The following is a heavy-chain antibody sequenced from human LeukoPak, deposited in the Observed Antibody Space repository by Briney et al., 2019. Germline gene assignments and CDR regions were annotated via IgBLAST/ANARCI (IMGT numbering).Heavy chain of an antibody. D-gene: IGHD3-22*01. CDR3: ARSYDSSGYYYVGY. CDR1: GYTFTSYD. V-gene: IGHV1-8*01. J-gene: IGHJ4*02. CDR2: MNPNSGNT. Sequence: ASVKVSCKASGYTFTSYDINWVRQATGQGLEWMGWMNPNSGNTGYAQKFQGRVTMTRNTSISTAYMELSSLRSEDTAVYYCARSYDSSGYYYVGYWGQGTLVTVSS.